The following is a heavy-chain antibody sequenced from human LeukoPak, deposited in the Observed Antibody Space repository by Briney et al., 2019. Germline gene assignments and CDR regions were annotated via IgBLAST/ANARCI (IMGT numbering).Heavy chain of an antibody. CDR2: IWFDGTEK. Sequence: GGSLRLSCAASGFVFSGYAMHWVRQVPGKGLEWVALIWFDGTEKFYADSVKGRFTIPRDNSRNTVDLRMNSLRVEDTAVYYCARDSNSAGDYWGQGTLVTVSS. V-gene: IGHV3-33*01. D-gene: IGHD3-10*01. CDR1: GFVFSGYA. CDR3: ARDSNSAGDY. J-gene: IGHJ4*02.